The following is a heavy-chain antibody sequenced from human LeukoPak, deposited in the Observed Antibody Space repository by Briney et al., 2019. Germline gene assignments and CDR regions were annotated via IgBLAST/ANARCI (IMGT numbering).Heavy chain of an antibody. J-gene: IGHJ5*02. D-gene: IGHD2-2*01. Sequence: SETLSLTCAVSGGSISSSNWWSWVRQPPGKGLEWIGDVNHSGSTNYNPSLKSRVTISVDTSKNQFSLKLSSVTAADTAVYHCTRVLSIVVVPGATFWFDPWGQGTLVTVSS. CDR3: TRVLSIVVVPGATFWFDP. CDR2: VNHSGST. CDR1: GGSISSSNW. V-gene: IGHV4-4*02.